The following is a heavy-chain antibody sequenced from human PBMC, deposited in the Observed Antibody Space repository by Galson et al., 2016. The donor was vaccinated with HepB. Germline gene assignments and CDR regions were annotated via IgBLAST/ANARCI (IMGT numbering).Heavy chain of an antibody. Sequence: SLRLSCAASGFTFSSYAMHWVRQAPGKGLEWVAVISYDGSHKYYADSVKGRFTISRDESKNTLSLQMNSLRAEDTAVYYCAREQRPVVVSQGGFDYWGQGTLVTVSS. V-gene: IGHV3-30*04. CDR3: AREQRPVVVSQGGFDY. CDR2: ISYDGSHK. D-gene: IGHD3-22*01. CDR1: GFTFSSYA. J-gene: IGHJ4*02.